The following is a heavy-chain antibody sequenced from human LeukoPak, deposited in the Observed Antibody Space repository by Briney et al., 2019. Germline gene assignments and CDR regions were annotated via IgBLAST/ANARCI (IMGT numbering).Heavy chain of an antibody. Sequence: ASVKVSCKASGYTFTGYYMHWVRQAPGQGLEWMGWINPNSGGTNYAQKFQGRVTMTRDTSINTAYMELSRLRSDDTAVYYCARDPDMSSYGLVSGFDPWGQGTLVTGSS. CDR3: ARDPDMSSYGLVSGFDP. CDR2: INPNSGGT. CDR1: GYTFTGYY. D-gene: IGHD5-18*01. V-gene: IGHV1-2*02. J-gene: IGHJ5*02.